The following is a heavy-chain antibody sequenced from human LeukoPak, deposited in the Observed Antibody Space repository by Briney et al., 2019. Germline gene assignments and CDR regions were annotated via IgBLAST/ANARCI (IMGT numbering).Heavy chain of an antibody. J-gene: IGHJ4*02. CDR2: ISAYNGNT. D-gene: IGHD3-3*01. V-gene: IGHV1-18*01. Sequence: ASVKVSCKASGYTFTSYGISWVRQAPGQGLEWMGWISAYNGNTNYAQKLQGRVTMTTDTSTSTAYMELRSLRSEDTAVYYCARLRDYDFWSGYSGNFDYWGQRTLVTVSS. CDR3: ARLRDYDFWSGYSGNFDY. CDR1: GYTFTSYG.